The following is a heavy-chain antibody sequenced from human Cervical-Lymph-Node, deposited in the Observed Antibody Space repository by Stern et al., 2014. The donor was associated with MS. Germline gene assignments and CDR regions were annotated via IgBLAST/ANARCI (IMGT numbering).Heavy chain of an antibody. J-gene: IGHJ4*02. CDR1: GFTFSNYT. Sequence: EVHLVESGGGLVKPGGSLRLSCAVSGFTFSNYTMNWVRQAPGKGLEWVSSISSSSAYIDYANAVRGRFTISRDNAKNSLYLQMNSLRAEDTAVYYCARARRGFDYWGQGTLVIVSS. CDR3: ARARRGFDY. V-gene: IGHV3-21*06. CDR2: ISSSSAYI.